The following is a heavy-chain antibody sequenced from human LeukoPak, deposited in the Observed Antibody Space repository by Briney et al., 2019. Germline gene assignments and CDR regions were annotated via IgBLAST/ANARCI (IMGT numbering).Heavy chain of an antibody. J-gene: IGHJ4*02. Sequence: ASVKVSCKASGGTFSSYAISWVRQAPGQGLEWMGGIIPIFGTANYAQKFQGRVTITADESTSTAYVELSSLRSEDTAVYYCARARYYDFWSGYYGDYWGQGTLVTVSS. CDR1: GGTFSSYA. CDR3: ARARYYDFWSGYYGDY. D-gene: IGHD3-3*01. V-gene: IGHV1-69*01. CDR2: IIPIFGTA.